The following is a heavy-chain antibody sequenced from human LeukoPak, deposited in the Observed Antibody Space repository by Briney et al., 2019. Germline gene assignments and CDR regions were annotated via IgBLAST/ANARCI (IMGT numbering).Heavy chain of an antibody. CDR3: ARLDYYDSSGYY. V-gene: IGHV4-39*01. J-gene: IGHJ4*02. CDR2: IYYSGST. D-gene: IGHD3-22*01. Sequence: SETLSLTCTVSGGSISSSSYYWGWIRQPPGKGLEWIGSIYYSGSTYYNPSLKSRVTISVDTSKNQFSLKLSSVTAADTAVYYCARLDYYDSSGYYWGQGTLVTVS. CDR1: GGSISSSSYY.